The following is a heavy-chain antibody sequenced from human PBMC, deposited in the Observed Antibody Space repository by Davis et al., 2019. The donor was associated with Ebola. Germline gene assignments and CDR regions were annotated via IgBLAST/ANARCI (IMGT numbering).Heavy chain of an antibody. CDR1: GFTFNSYT. V-gene: IGHV3-21*01. CDR3: ARDLLEPEYYYYGMDV. CDR2: ISSSSTYI. D-gene: IGHD3-3*01. J-gene: IGHJ6*04. Sequence: GGSLRLSCAASGFTFNSYTMNWVRQAPGKGLEWVTSISSSSTYIYYADSVKGRFTISRDNAKNSLYLQMNSLRAEDTAVYYCARDLLEPEYYYYGMDVWGKGTTVTVSS.